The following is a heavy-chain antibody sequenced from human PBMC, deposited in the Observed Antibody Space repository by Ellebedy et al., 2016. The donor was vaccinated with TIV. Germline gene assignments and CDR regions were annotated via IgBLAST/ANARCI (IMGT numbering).Heavy chain of an antibody. V-gene: IGHV1-69*13. CDR1: GGTFSSYA. CDR3: ARHGSGRVVTRGYFDS. Sequence: SVKVSXXASGGTFSSYAISWVRQAPGQGLEWMGGIIPIFGTANYAQKFQGRVTITADESTSTAYMELSSLRSEDTAVYYCARHGSGRVVTRGYFDSWGQGTLVTVSS. CDR2: IIPIFGTA. J-gene: IGHJ4*02. D-gene: IGHD4-23*01.